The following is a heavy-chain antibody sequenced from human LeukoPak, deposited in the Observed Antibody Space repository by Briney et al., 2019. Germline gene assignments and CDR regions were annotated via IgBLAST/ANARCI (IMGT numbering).Heavy chain of an antibody. D-gene: IGHD6-6*01. CDR1: GYTFTDYY. V-gene: IGHV1-2*02. CDR2: INSNSGGT. Sequence: GASVKVSCETSGYTFTDYYIHWVRQAPGQGLEWMGWINSNSGGTSYAQKFQGRVTLTRDTPTRTAYMELNRLTSDDTAVYYCARTSIAARRADFDYWGQGTVVTVSS. CDR3: ARTSIAARRADFDY. J-gene: IGHJ4*02.